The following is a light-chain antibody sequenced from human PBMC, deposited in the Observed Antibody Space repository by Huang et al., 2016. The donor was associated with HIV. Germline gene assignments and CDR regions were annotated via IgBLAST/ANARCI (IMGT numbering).Light chain of an antibody. J-gene: IGKJ2*01. CDR2: AAS. CDR3: QQSYSIPWYT. V-gene: IGKV1-39*01. CDR1: QSISSY. Sequence: DIQMTQSPSSLSASVGDRVTITCRASQSISSYVNWYQQKPGKAPKLLIYAASSLQSGVPSRFSGSGSGTDFTLTISSLQPEDFATYYCQQSYSIPWYTFGQGTKLEIK.